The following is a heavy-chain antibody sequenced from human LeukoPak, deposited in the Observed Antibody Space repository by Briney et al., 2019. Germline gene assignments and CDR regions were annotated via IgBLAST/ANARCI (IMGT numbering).Heavy chain of an antibody. CDR3: ARNWFDP. CDR2: IYSGGST. CDR1: GFTFSNSA. V-gene: IGHV3-53*05. J-gene: IGHJ5*02. Sequence: GGSLRLSCAASGFTFSNSAMSWVRQAPGKGLEWVSVIYSGGSTYYADSVKGRFTTSRDKTKNTVYLQMNSLRFEDTAMYYCARNWFDPWGQGTLVTVSS.